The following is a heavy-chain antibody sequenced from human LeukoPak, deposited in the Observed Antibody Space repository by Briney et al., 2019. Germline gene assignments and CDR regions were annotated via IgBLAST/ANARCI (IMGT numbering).Heavy chain of an antibody. CDR3: ATTNDGGGYQWGDFFDF. Sequence: ASVTVSCTASSYTFTSYGISWVRQAPGQGLEWMGRIIPNLGTTNRAQNFQDRVTLTADKSTNTAYMELTSLTSDDTAVYYCATTNDGGGYQWGDFFDFWGQGTLVTVSS. CDR1: SYTFTSYG. V-gene: IGHV1-69*10. CDR2: IIPNLGTT. J-gene: IGHJ4*02. D-gene: IGHD3-22*01.